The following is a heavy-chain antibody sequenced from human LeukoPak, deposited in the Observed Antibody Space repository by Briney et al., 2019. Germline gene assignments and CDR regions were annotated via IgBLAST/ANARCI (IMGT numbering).Heavy chain of an antibody. V-gene: IGHV1-46*04. CDR3: ARVSDSRGYWHY. J-gene: IGHJ4*02. D-gene: IGHD3-22*01. CDR1: GYIFSSFY. CDR2: INPSGGGT. Sequence: ASVKVSCKAFGYIFSSFYMHWVRQAPGQGLEWMGIINPSGGGTTYAQKLQGRVTMTRDMSTNTVYMELSSLRSEDTAVYYCARVSDSRGYWHYWGQGTLVTVSS.